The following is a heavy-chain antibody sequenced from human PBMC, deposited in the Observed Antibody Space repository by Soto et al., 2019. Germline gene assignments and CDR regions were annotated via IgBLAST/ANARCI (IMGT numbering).Heavy chain of an antibody. Sequence: EVQLLESGGRLVQPGGSLRLSCAASGFNFSIFAITWVRQAPGKGLEWVSAISNSGVTTYYADSVKGRFTISRDNSKNTLYLQMSSLRAEDTAVYYCAKGRLGGSNYDFFQHWGQGTLVSVSS. CDR3: AKGRLGGSNYDFFQH. J-gene: IGHJ1*01. CDR1: GFNFSIFA. D-gene: IGHD1-26*01. CDR2: ISNSGVTT. V-gene: IGHV3-23*01.